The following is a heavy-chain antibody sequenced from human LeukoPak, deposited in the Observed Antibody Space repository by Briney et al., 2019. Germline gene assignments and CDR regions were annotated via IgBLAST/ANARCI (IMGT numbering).Heavy chain of an antibody. CDR2: ISSSGSTI. J-gene: IGHJ3*02. CDR3: ARPPQQRREDAFDI. CDR1: GFTFSDYY. D-gene: IGHD6-25*01. Sequence: PGGSLRLSCAASGFTFSDYYMSWIRQAPGKGLEWVSYISSSGSTIYYADSVKGRFTISRDNAKNSLYLQMNSLRAEDTAVYYCARPPQQRREDAFDIWGQGTMVTVSS. V-gene: IGHV3-11*04.